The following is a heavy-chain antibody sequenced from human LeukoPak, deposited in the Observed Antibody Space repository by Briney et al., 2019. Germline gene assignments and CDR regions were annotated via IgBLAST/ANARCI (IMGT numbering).Heavy chain of an antibody. Sequence: SVTVSCKASGGTFSSYAISWVRQAPGQGLEWMGGIIPISGTANYAQKFQGRVTITADESTSTAYMELRSLSSDDTAVYYCGRGPKAGGPHHDMDVWGRGTTVTVSS. CDR1: GGTFSSYA. CDR3: GRGPKAGGPHHDMDV. CDR2: IIPISGTA. D-gene: IGHD2-15*01. J-gene: IGHJ6*02. V-gene: IGHV1-69*13.